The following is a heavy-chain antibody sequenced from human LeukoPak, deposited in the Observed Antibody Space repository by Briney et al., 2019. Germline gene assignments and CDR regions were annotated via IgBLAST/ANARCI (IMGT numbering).Heavy chain of an antibody. CDR3: ARVAPLRFLDYYGMDV. CDR2: INTNTGNP. D-gene: IGHD3-3*01. J-gene: IGHJ6*02. Sequence: ASVKVSCKASGYTFTSYAMNWVRQAPGQGLEWMGWINTNTGNPTYAQGFTGRFVFSLDTSVSTAYLQISSLKAEDTAVYYCARVAPLRFLDYYGMDVWGQGTTVTVSS. CDR1: GYTFTSYA. V-gene: IGHV7-4-1*02.